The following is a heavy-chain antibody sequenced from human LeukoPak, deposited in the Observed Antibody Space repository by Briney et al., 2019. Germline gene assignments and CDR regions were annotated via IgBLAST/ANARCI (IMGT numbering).Heavy chain of an antibody. CDR2: IYYSGST. CDR1: GYSISSGYY. D-gene: IGHD3-22*01. CDR3: ARVSSTNFYDNRGWFDP. J-gene: IGHJ5*02. Sequence: SETLSLTCTVSGYSISSGYYWSWIRQPPGKGLEWIGYIYYSGSTNYNPSLKSRVTISVDTSKNQFSLKLSSVTAADTAVYYCARVSSTNFYDNRGWFDPWGRGTLVTVSS. V-gene: IGHV4-61*01.